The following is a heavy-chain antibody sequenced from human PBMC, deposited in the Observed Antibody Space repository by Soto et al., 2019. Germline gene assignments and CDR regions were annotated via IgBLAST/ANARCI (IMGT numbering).Heavy chain of an antibody. CDR1: GGSISSGGYY. Sequence: QVQLQESGPGLVKPSQTLSLTCTVSGGSISSGGYYWSWIRQHPVKGLEWIGYIYYSGSTYYNPSLKSRVTIPVETSKNQSALKLSSVTAADTAVYYCARGARDHYYFDYWGQGTLVTVSS. V-gene: IGHV4-31*03. CDR2: IYYSGST. J-gene: IGHJ4*02. D-gene: IGHD2-21*02. CDR3: ARGARDHYYFDY.